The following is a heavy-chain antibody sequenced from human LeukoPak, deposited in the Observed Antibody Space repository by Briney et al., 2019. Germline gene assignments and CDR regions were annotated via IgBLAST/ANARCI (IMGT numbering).Heavy chain of an antibody. V-gene: IGHV5-51*01. CDR1: GYSFTNYW. Sequence: GESLKISCKGSGYSFTNYWVGWVRQMPGKGLEWMGIIHPGVSDTRYSPSFQGQVTFSADKSISTAHLQWSSLKASDTAMYYCARRQGAYYDFWSGYYTDAFDIWGQGTMVTVSS. CDR2: IHPGVSDT. J-gene: IGHJ3*02. CDR3: ARRQGAYYDFWSGYYTDAFDI. D-gene: IGHD3-3*01.